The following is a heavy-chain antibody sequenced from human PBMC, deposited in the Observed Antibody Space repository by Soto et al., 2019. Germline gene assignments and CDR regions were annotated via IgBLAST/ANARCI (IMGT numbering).Heavy chain of an antibody. V-gene: IGHV1-69*04. J-gene: IGHJ4*02. CDR2: IIPILGIA. Sequence: SVKVSCKASGYTFTGYSMHWVRQAPGQGLEWMGRIIPILGIANYAQKFQGRVTITADKSTSTAYMELSSLRSEDTAVYYCARESVGYGGYWGQGTLVTSPQ. D-gene: IGHD5-12*01. CDR3: ARESVGYGGY. CDR1: GYTFTGYS.